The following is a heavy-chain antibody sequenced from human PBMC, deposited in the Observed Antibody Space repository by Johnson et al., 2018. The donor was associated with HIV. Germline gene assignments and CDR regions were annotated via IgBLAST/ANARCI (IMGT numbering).Heavy chain of an antibody. V-gene: IGHV3-30*02. J-gene: IGHJ3*01. CDR2: IQNDGSNK. Sequence: QVQLVESGGGVVQPGESLRLSCAASGFTFSNYGMHWVRQAPGKGLGWVAFIQNDGSNKYYADSVKGRFTISRDNSKNTLILQMNGLREEDTAIYYCARELRGPDAFDFWGQGTMVTVSS. CDR1: GFTFSNYG. CDR3: ARELRGPDAFDF.